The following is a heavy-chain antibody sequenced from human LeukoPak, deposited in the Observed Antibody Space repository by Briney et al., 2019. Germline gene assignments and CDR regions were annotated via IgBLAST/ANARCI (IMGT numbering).Heavy chain of an antibody. CDR1: GYTFTSYY. D-gene: IGHD5-18*01. V-gene: IGHV1-46*01. Sequence: ASVKVSCKASGYTFTSYYMHWVRQAPGQGLEWMGIINPSGGSTSYAQKFQGRVTMTRDMPTSTVYMELSSLRSEDTAVYYCARSPQGYGYYFYYMDVWGKGTTVTVSS. J-gene: IGHJ6*03. CDR2: INPSGGST. CDR3: ARSPQGYGYYFYYMDV.